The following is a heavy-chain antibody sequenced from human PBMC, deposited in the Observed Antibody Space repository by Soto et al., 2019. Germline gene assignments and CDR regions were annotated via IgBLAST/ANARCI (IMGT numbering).Heavy chain of an antibody. J-gene: IGHJ3*02. V-gene: IGHV3-9*01. CDR1: GFTVDDYA. D-gene: IGHD4-17*01. Sequence: EVQLVESGGGLVQPGRSLRLSCAASGFTVDDYAMHGVRQAPGKGLEWVSGISWNSGSIGYADSVKGRFTISRDNAKNSLYLQMNSLRAEDTALYYCAKDTNGDYVSAFDIWGQGTMVTVSS. CDR2: ISWNSGSI. CDR3: AKDTNGDYVSAFDI.